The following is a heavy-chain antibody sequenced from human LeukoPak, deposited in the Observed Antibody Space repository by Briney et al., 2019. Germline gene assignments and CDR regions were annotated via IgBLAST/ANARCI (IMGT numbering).Heavy chain of an antibody. CDR2: IYTSGST. D-gene: IGHD3-3*01. Sequence: SSETLSLTCTVSGGSISSYYWSWIRQPAGKGLEWIGRIYTSGSTNYNPSLKSRVTMSVDTSKNQFSLKLSSVTAADTAVYYCARDVSPTTYYDFWSGNWFDPWGQGTLVTASS. CDR3: ARDVSPTTYYDFWSGNWFDP. CDR1: GGSISSYY. V-gene: IGHV4-4*07. J-gene: IGHJ5*02.